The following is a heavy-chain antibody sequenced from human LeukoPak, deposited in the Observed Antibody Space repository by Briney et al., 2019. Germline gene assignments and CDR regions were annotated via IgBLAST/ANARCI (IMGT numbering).Heavy chain of an antibody. CDR2: IWYDGSNK. Sequence: GGSLRLSCAASGFTFSSYGMHWVRRARGKGLEGVAVIWYDGSNKYYADSVKGRFTISRDNSKNTLYLQMNSLRAEDTAVYYCARDGARYCSGGSCGNNWFDPWGQGTLVTVSS. V-gene: IGHV3-33*01. CDR3: ARDGARYCSGGSCGNNWFDP. J-gene: IGHJ5*02. D-gene: IGHD2-15*01. CDR1: GFTFSSYG.